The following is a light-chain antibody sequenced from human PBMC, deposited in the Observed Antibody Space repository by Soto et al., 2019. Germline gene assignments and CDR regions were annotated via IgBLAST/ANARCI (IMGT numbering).Light chain of an antibody. CDR1: QSISRY. J-gene: IGKJ2*01. CDR3: QQSYSTPYT. Sequence: DIQMTQSPSSLSASVGDRVIITCRASQSISRYLNWYQHKPGKAPKRLIYAASSLQSGVPSRFSGSGSGTDFTLTINSLQPEDFATYYCQQSYSTPYTFGQGTKLEIK. V-gene: IGKV1-39*01. CDR2: AAS.